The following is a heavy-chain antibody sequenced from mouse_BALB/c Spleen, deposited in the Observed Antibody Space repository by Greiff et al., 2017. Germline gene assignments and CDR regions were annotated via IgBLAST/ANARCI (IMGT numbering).Heavy chain of an antibody. J-gene: IGHJ1*01. CDR1: GFTFSSYA. Sequence: EVKVVESGGGLVKPGGSLKLSCAASGFTFSSYAMSWVRQTPEKRLEWVASISSGGSTYYPDSVKGRFTISRDNARNILYLQMSSLRSEDTAMYYCARVYDGYDVRYFDVWGAGTTVTVSS. V-gene: IGHV5-6-5*01. CDR3: ARVYDGYDVRYFDV. D-gene: IGHD2-2*01. CDR2: ISSGGST.